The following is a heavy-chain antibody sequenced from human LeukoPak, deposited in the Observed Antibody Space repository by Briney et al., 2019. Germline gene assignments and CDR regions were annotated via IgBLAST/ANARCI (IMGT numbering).Heavy chain of an antibody. J-gene: IGHJ5*02. CDR3: ARYRGSGLFDP. CDR1: GFTFSSYW. D-gene: IGHD3-10*01. V-gene: IGHV3-7*05. Sequence: GGSLRLSCAASGFTFSSYWMTWVRQAPGKGLEWVANIKQDGSDKYYVDSVKGRFTVSRDNAKTSLYLQMNSLRAEDTAVYYCARYRGSGLFDPGGQGTLVTVSA. CDR2: IKQDGSDK.